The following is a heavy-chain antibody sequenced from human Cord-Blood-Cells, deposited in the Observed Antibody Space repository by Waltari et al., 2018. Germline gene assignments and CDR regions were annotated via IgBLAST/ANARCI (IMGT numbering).Heavy chain of an antibody. D-gene: IGHD6-19*01. J-gene: IGHJ4*02. Sequence: QLQLQESGPGLVKPSETLSLPCTVSGGPIRSSSYSWGWIRQPPGKGLEWIGSIYYSGSTYYNPSLKSRVTISVDTSKNQFSLKLSSVTAADTAVYYCARRTYSSGWYDYWGQGTLVTVSS. CDR2: IYYSGST. CDR3: ARRTYSSGWYDY. V-gene: IGHV4-39*07. CDR1: GGPIRSSSYS.